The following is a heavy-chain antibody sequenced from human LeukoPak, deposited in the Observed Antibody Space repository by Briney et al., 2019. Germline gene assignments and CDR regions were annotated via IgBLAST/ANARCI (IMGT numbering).Heavy chain of an antibody. CDR2: TSGGGGST. D-gene: IGHD3-22*01. V-gene: IGHV3-23*01. CDR3: AKEGEYYYDSSGYYHFDY. J-gene: IGHJ4*02. Sequence: PGRSLRLSWAASGFTFSSYAMSWVSQPPGKGLEWVSATSGGGGSTYYADSVKGRFTISRDNSKNTLYLQMNSLRAEDTAVYYCAKEGEYYYDSSGYYHFDYWGQGTLVTVSS. CDR1: GFTFSSYA.